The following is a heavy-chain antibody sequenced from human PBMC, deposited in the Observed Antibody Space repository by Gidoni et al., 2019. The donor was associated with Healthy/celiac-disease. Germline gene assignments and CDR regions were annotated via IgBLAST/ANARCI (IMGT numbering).Heavy chain of an antibody. CDR2: ISYDGSNK. Sequence: LEWVAVISYDGSNKYYADSVKGRFTISRDNSKNTLYLQMNSLRAEDTAVYYCAKDQYHCSSTSCYEGGITKGAYLVDYWGQGTLVTVSS. V-gene: IGHV3-30*18. J-gene: IGHJ4*02. D-gene: IGHD2-2*01. CDR3: AKDQYHCSSTSCYEGGITKGAYLVDY.